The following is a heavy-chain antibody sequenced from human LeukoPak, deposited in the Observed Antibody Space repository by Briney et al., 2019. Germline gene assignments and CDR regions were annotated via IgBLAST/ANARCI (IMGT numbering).Heavy chain of an antibody. CDR3: AMSRSWYYFDY. CDR1: GYTFTGYY. J-gene: IGHJ4*02. Sequence: ASVKVSCKASGYTFTGYYMHWVRQAPGKGIEWMGSFDPEDGETTYAQKVQGRVTMTEDTSTDTGYLELTNLRSEDTATYYCAMSRSWYYFDYWGQGTLVTVSS. D-gene: IGHD3-10*01. V-gene: IGHV1-24*01. CDR2: FDPEDGET.